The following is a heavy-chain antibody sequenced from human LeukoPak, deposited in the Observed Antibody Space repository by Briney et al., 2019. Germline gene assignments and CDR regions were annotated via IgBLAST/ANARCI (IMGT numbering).Heavy chain of an antibody. Sequence: WASVKVSCKASGGTFSSYAISWVRQAPGQGLEWTGGIIPIFGTANYAQKFQGRVTITADESTSTAYMELSSLRSEDTAVYYCARDSHYYDSSGSVFDYWGQGTLVTVSS. J-gene: IGHJ4*02. D-gene: IGHD3-22*01. V-gene: IGHV1-69*13. CDR3: ARDSHYYDSSGSVFDY. CDR2: IIPIFGTA. CDR1: GGTFSSYA.